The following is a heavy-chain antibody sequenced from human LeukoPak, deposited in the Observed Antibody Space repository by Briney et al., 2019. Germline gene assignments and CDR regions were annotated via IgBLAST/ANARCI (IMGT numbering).Heavy chain of an antibody. Sequence: PGGSLRLSCATSGFSFSSYAMSWVRQAPGKGLEWVSGISNSGGSTYYADSVKGRFTISRDNSKNTLYLQMNSLRAEDTAVYYCARFRGFGEPRMDVWGQGTTVTVSS. CDR3: ARFRGFGEPRMDV. D-gene: IGHD3-10*01. CDR1: GFSFSSYA. CDR2: ISNSGGST. J-gene: IGHJ6*02. V-gene: IGHV3-23*01.